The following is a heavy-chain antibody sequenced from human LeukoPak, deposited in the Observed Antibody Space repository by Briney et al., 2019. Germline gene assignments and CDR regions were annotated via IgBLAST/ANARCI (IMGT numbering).Heavy chain of an antibody. CDR2: IYYSGST. CDR3: ARNASDSGTSYFDY. J-gene: IGHJ4*02. CDR1: GGSISSGTYY. Sequence: SETLPLTCTVSGGSISSGTYYWGCVRQPPGKGLEWIGSIYYSGSTSYNPSLKSRVTISVDTSKNQFSLKLDSVTAADTAVYYCARNASDSGTSYFDYWGQGTLVTVSS. D-gene: IGHD1-26*01. V-gene: IGHV4-39*01.